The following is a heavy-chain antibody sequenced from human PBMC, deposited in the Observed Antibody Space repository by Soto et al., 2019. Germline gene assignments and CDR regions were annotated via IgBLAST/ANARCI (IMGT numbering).Heavy chain of an antibody. Sequence: SGPTLVNPTQTLTLTCAFSGFSLSTTGMRVSWIRQPPGKALEWLARIDWDDDKFYTTSLKTRLTISKDTSKNQVVLTMTNMDPVDTATYFCARIPGWLQGFDAWGQGTLVTVSS. CDR2: IDWDDDK. J-gene: IGHJ5*02. V-gene: IGHV2-70*04. D-gene: IGHD6-19*01. CDR1: GFSLSTTGMR. CDR3: ARIPGWLQGFDA.